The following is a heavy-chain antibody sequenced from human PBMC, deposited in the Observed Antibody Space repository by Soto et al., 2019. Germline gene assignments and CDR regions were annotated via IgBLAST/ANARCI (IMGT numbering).Heavy chain of an antibody. CDR1: GGTFSSYT. J-gene: IGHJ4*02. CDR3: AQRSDIILRDGYNNRPFDY. V-gene: IGHV1-69*02. Sequence: QVQLVQSGAEVKKPGSSVKVSCKASGGTFSSYTISWVRQAPGQGLEWMGRIIPILGIANYAQKFQGRVTITADKSTSTAYMELSSLRSEDTAVYYCAQRSDIILRDGYNNRPFDYWGQGTLVTVSS. D-gene: IGHD4-4*01. CDR2: IIPILGIA.